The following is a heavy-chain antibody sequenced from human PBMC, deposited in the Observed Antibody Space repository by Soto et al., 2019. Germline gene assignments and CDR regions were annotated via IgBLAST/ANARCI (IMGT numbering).Heavy chain of an antibody. CDR2: INHSGST. CDR3: ARVTQRGGYHTVKRGSWRY. D-gene: IGHD4-17*01. CDR1: GGSFSGYY. V-gene: IGHV4-34*01. Sequence: SETLSLTCAVYGGSFSGYYWSWIRQPPGKGLEWIGEINHSGSTNYNPSLKSRVTISVDTSKNQFSLKLSSVTAADTAVYYCARVTQRGGYHTVKRGSWRYWGQGTLVTVSS. J-gene: IGHJ4*02.